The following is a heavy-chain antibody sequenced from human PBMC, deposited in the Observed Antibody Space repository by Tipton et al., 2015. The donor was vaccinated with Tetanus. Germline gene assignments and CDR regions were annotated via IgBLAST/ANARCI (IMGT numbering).Heavy chain of an antibody. J-gene: IGHJ4*02. V-gene: IGHV3-48*03. CDR2: ISSPGTTK. CDR1: GFTFSSFA. D-gene: IGHD1-26*01. CDR3: ARDPLGDSDDTLDY. Sequence: SLRLSCVTSGFTFSSFAMSWVRQAPGKGLEWVSYISSPGTTKYYADPVKGRFTVSRDNAKSSLNLQMNSLRDDDTAVYYCARDPLGDSDDTLDYWGQGVLVTVSS.